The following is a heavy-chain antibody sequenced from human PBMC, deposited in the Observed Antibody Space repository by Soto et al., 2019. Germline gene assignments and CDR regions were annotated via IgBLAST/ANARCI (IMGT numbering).Heavy chain of an antibody. CDR1: GFTFNSYA. V-gene: IGHV3-23*01. CDR3: VRKYPGTRPFDY. CDR2: IGTDGNT. J-gene: IGHJ4*01. Sequence: GGSLLSCAASGFTFNSYAMNWVRQAPGKGLAWVSAIGTDGNTYYANSVKGRFTISRDNSRTTLYLQMNSLRVEDTALYYCVRKYPGTRPFDYWGQGTLVTVSS. D-gene: IGHD2-2*01.